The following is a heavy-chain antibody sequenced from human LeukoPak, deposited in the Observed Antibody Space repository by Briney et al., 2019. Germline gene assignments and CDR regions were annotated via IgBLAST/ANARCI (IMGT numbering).Heavy chain of an antibody. D-gene: IGHD2-21*02. V-gene: IGHV3-21*01. J-gene: IGHJ3*02. CDR2: ISSSSSYI. Sequence: GGSLRLSCAASGFTFRSYSMSWVRQAPGKGLEWVSSISSSSSYIYYADSVKGRFTISRDNAKNSLYLQMNSLRAEDTAVYYCARWHSPYCGGDCYTPGAFDIRGQGTMVTVSS. CDR3: ARWHSPYCGGDCYTPGAFDI. CDR1: GFTFRSYS.